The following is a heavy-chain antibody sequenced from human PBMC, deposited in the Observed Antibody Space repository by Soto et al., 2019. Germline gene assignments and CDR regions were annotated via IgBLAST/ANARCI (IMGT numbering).Heavy chain of an antibody. Sequence: SETLSLTCTVSGGAINSYYWTWIRQPAGKGLEWIGRIYSSGGTKYNPSLQSRVTMSLGTSKNQFSLTLTSVTAADTAVYYCARGQRFSDWFDPWGQGTLVTVSS. CDR2: IYSSGGT. J-gene: IGHJ5*02. V-gene: IGHV4-4*07. CDR3: ARGQRFSDWFDP. D-gene: IGHD3-3*01. CDR1: GGAINSYY.